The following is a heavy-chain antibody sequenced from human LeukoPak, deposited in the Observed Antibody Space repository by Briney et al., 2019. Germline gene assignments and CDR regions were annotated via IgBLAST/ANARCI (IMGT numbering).Heavy chain of an antibody. D-gene: IGHD5-24*01. CDR2: IYYSGST. CDR3: ARDRLSSRAFDI. V-gene: IGHV4-59*06. CDR1: GGSISSYY. Sequence: SETLSLTCTVSGGSISSYYWSWIRQHPGRGLEWIGYIYYSGSTYYNPSLKSRVTISVDTSKNQFSLKLSSVTAADTAVYYCARDRLSSRAFDIWGQGTMVTVSS. J-gene: IGHJ3*02.